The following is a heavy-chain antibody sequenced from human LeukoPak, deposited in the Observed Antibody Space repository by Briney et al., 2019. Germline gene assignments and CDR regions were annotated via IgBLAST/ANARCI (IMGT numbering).Heavy chain of an antibody. CDR2: ISSSGTYK. D-gene: IGHD3-10*01. Sequence: GGSLRLSCAASGFTFSSYGMNWVRQAPGKGLEWVASISSSGTYKYYPDSMKGRFTISRDNAKNSLYLQMNSLRAEDTAVYYCAREGYYGSGSHDYWGQGTLVTVSS. CDR1: GFTFSSYG. CDR3: AREGYYGSGSHDY. V-gene: IGHV3-21*01. J-gene: IGHJ4*02.